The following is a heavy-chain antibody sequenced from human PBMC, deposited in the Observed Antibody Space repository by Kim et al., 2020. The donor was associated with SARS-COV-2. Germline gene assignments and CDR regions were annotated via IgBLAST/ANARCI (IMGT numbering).Heavy chain of an antibody. Sequence: SVTVSCKASEDTFNNYVINWVRQAPGQGLEWMGGIIPIFGTTNYAQKFQGRVTITADESTSTAYMVLSSLRSDDTAVYYCSRLGRTGTTSPTAYYYFYG. CDR1: EDTFNNYV. CDR2: IIPIFGTT. D-gene: IGHD1-1*01. J-gene: IGHJ6*01. V-gene: IGHV1-69*13. CDR3: SRLGRTGTTSPTAYYYFYG.